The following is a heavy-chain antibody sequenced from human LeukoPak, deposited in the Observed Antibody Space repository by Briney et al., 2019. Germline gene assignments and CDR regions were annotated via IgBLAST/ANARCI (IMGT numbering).Heavy chain of an antibody. V-gene: IGHV4-34*01. CDR1: GGSFSGYY. D-gene: IGHD2-2*01. Sequence: PSETLSLTCAVYGGSFSGYYWSWIRQPPGKGLEWIGEINHSGSTNYNPSLKSRVTISVDTSKNQFSLKLSSVTAADTAVYYCARGICSSTSCYFLNWSDPWGQGTLVTVSS. CDR2: INHSGST. CDR3: ARGICSSTSCYFLNWSDP. J-gene: IGHJ5*02.